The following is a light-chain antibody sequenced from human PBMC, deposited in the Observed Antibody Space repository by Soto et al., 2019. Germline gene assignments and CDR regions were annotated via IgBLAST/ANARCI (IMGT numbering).Light chain of an antibody. J-gene: IGKJ1*01. CDR1: QSVSSN. V-gene: IGKV3-15*01. CDR3: QQYGSSPWT. Sequence: IVMTQSPATLSVSPGERATLSCRASQSVSSNLAWYQQKPDQAPRLLIYGASTRATGVPARFSGSGSGTEFTLTISSLQSEDFALYYCQQYGSSPWTFGQGTKVDIK. CDR2: GAS.